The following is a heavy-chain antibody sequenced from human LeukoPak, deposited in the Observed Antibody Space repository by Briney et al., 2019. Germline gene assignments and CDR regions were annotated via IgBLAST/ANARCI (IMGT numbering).Heavy chain of an antibody. D-gene: IGHD3-3*01. CDR3: ARQSDFWSGYYEYYFDY. CDR2: IYYSGST. J-gene: IGHJ4*02. V-gene: IGHV4-39*01. Sequence: SETLSLTCTVSGGSISSSSYYWGWIRQPPGKGLEWIGSIYYSGSTYYNPSLKSRVTISVDTSKNQFSLKLSPVTAADTAVYYCARQSDFWSGYYEYYFDYWGQGTLVTVSS. CDR1: GGSISSSSYY.